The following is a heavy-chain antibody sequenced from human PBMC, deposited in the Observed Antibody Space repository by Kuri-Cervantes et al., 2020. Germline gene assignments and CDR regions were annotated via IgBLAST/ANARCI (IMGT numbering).Heavy chain of an antibody. CDR2: IYHSGST. CDR3: VRGWGEPGGGYYFYHMDV. Sequence: GSLRLSCSVSGDGISTYYWTWVRQPPGKRPEWIGYIYHSGSTYYNPSLKSRVTISIDMSRSQFSLQLTSVTTADTAVYYWVRGWGEPGGGYYFYHMDVWGRGTTVTVSS. D-gene: IGHD3-10*01. V-gene: IGHV4-59*01. J-gene: IGHJ6*03. CDR1: GDGISTYY.